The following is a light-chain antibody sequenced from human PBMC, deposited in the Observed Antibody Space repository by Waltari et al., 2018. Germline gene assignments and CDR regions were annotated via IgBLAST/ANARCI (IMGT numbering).Light chain of an antibody. V-gene: IGKV3-20*01. Sequence: EIVLTQSPGTLSLSPGERATLSCRASQSVGRPLAWYQLKPGQAPRLLIYGASTRATGTPDRFSGSWSGTDFSLTISRLEPEDFAVYFCQHYVRLPATFGQGTRVEV. CDR3: QHYVRLPAT. J-gene: IGKJ1*01. CDR2: GAS. CDR1: QSVGRP.